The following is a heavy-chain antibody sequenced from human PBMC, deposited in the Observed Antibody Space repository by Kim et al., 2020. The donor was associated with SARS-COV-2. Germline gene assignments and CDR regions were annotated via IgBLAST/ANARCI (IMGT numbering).Heavy chain of an antibody. CDR3: ARVANNYGAVGY. CDR1: GGSVTTGSYY. Sequence: SETLSLTCFVSGGSVTTGSYYWTWIRQPPGKGLEWIAYIYSTGGTNYNPSLESRVTISRDATKNQVSLKLTSVTAADTAVYYCARVANNYGAVGYWGQRNLVTDS. J-gene: IGHJ4*02. CDR2: IYSTGGT. V-gene: IGHV4-61*01. D-gene: IGHD5-18*01.